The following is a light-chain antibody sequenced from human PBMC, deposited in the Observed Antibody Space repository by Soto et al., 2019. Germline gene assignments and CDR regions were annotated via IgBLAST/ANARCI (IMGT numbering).Light chain of an antibody. CDR1: QSIASNY. Sequence: EIVLTQSPGTLSLSPGERATLSCRASQSIASNYLAWYHQKPGQAPRLLIYGASSRATGIPDRFSGSGSGRDFTLSISRLEPEDFAMYYCQQYGTSPVTFGPGTKVNVK. CDR2: GAS. CDR3: QQYGTSPVT. V-gene: IGKV3-20*01. J-gene: IGKJ3*01.